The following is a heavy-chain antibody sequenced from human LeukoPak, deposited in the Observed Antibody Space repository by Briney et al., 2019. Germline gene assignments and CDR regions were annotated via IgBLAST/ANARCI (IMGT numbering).Heavy chain of an antibody. V-gene: IGHV3-48*04. CDR2: ISRSGNTI. J-gene: IGHJ5*02. CDR3: ARVVEMATINGWFDP. Sequence: GGSLRLSCAASGFTFSSYSMNWVRQAPGKGLEWVSYISRSGNTIYYADSVKGRFTISRDNAKNSLYLQMNSLRAEDTAVYYCARVVEMATINGWFDPWGQGTLVTVSS. D-gene: IGHD5-24*01. CDR1: GFTFSSYS.